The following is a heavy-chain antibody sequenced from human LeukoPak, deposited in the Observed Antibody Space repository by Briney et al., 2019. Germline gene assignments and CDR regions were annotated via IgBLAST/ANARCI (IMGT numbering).Heavy chain of an antibody. CDR1: GYTFTGYY. J-gene: IGHJ3*02. V-gene: IGHV1-2*02. CDR2: INPKSGGT. CDR3: TKGRHGYNLRTAHNVFDI. Sequence: ASVKVSCKASGYTFTGYYMHWVREAPGQGLEWMGWINPKSGGTNYAQKFQGRVTMTRDTSISTAYLELSRLRPDDTAVYYCTKGRHGYNLRTAHNVFDIWGQGTMVTVSS. D-gene: IGHD5-24*01.